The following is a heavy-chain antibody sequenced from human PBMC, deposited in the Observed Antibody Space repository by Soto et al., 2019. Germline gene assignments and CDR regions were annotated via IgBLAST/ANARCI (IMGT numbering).Heavy chain of an antibody. CDR1: GYTFTGSY. CDR3: ARALYSGNDYRSPFDY. V-gene: IGHV1-2*02. D-gene: IGHD5-12*01. J-gene: IGHJ4*02. Sequence: QVQLVQSGAEVKKPGASVKVSCKASGYTFTGSYIHWVRQAPGQGFEWMGWIDPSSGGTDFAQKFQGRVTMTRDTSITTAYMELSSLRSDDTAVFYCARALYSGNDYRSPFDYGGQGTLVTVSS. CDR2: IDPSSGGT.